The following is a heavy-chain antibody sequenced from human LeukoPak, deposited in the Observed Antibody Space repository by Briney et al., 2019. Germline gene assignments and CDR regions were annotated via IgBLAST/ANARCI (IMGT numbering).Heavy chain of an antibody. CDR3: ARIGNIVGATRHAFDI. Sequence: SETLSLTCTVSGYSISSGYYWGWIRQPPGKGLEWIGSIYHSGSTYYNPSLKSRVTISVDTSKNQFSLKLSSVTAADTAVYYCARIGNIVGATRHAFDIWGQGTMVTVSS. V-gene: IGHV4-38-2*02. D-gene: IGHD1-26*01. CDR1: GYSISSGYY. CDR2: IYHSGST. J-gene: IGHJ3*02.